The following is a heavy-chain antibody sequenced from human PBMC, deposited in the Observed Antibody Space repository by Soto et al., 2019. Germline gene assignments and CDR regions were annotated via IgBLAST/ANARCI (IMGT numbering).Heavy chain of an antibody. CDR3: ARDREVVVAATPDYYYGMDV. V-gene: IGHV3-33*01. Sequence: QVQLVESGGGVVQPGRSLRLSCAASGFTFSSYGMHWVRQAPGKGLEWVAVIWYDGSNKYYADSVKGRFTISRDNSKNTLYLQMNSLRAEETAVYYCARDREVVVAATPDYYYGMDVWGQGTTVTVSS. D-gene: IGHD2-15*01. CDR1: GFTFSSYG. J-gene: IGHJ6*02. CDR2: IWYDGSNK.